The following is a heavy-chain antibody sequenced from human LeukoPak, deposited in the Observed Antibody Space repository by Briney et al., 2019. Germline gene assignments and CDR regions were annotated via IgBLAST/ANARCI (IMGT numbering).Heavy chain of an antibody. V-gene: IGHV4-38-2*02. CDR2: IYHSGST. J-gene: IGHJ4*02. Sequence: SETLSLTCTVSGYSISNGYYWGWIRQPPGKGLEWIGSIYHSGSTYYNPSLKSRVTISVDTSKNQFSLKLSSVTAADTAVYYCARVASGYSYGPPDYWGQGTLVTVSS. CDR1: GYSISNGYY. D-gene: IGHD5-18*01. CDR3: ARVASGYSYGPPDY.